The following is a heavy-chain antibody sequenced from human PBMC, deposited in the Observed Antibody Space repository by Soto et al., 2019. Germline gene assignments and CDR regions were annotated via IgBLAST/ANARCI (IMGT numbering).Heavy chain of an antibody. CDR1: GGSFSGYY. CDR3: ARRGHLDIVVVVAATNDAFDI. J-gene: IGHJ3*02. V-gene: IGHV4-34*01. CDR2: INHSGST. D-gene: IGHD2-15*01. Sequence: QVQLQQWGAGLLKPSETLSLTCAVYGGSFSGYYWSWIRQPPGKGLEWIGEINHSGSTNYNPSLKSRVNKSVDTSNNQFALKLSSVTAAATAVYYCARRGHLDIVVVVAATNDAFDIWGQGTMVTVSS.